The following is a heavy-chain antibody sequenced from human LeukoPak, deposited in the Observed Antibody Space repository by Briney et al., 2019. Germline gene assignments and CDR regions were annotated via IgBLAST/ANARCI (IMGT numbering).Heavy chain of an antibody. CDR3: ARHDYYGSLNWFDP. Sequence: SETLSLTCIVSGGSLNSPNYYWGWIRQPPGKGLERIGTIYYSGTTYYNPSLKIRLTISVDTSKNQFSLKLTSVTAADTAVYYCARHDYYGSLNWFDPWGQGTLITVSS. D-gene: IGHD3-10*01. J-gene: IGHJ5*02. V-gene: IGHV4-39*01. CDR2: IYYSGTT. CDR1: GGSLNSPNYY.